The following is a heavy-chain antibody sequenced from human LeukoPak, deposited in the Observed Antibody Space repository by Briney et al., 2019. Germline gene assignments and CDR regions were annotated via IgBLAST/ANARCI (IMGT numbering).Heavy chain of an antibody. CDR1: GFTFDDYA. CDR3: AKDLTGTTSDAFDI. V-gene: IGHV3-9*03. D-gene: IGHD1-7*01. CDR2: ISWNSGSI. Sequence: GGSLRLSCAASGFTFDDYAMHWVRQAPGKGLEWVSGISWNSGSIGYADSVKGRFTISRDNAKNSLYLQMNSLRAEDMALYYCAKDLTGTTSDAFDIWGQGTMVTVSS. J-gene: IGHJ3*02.